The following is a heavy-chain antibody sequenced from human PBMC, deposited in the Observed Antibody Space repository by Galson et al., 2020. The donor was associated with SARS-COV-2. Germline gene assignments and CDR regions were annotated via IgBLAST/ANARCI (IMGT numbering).Heavy chain of an antibody. CDR3: ARADKQWLVLRAFDI. D-gene: IGHD6-19*01. V-gene: IGHV4-31*11. CDR2: IYYSGST. Sequence: SETLSLTCAVSGGSISSGGYYWSWIRQHPGKGLEWIGYIYYSGSTYYNPSPKSRVTISVDTSKNQFSLKLSAVTAADTAVYYCARADKQWLVLRAFDIWGQGTMVTVSS. J-gene: IGHJ3*02. CDR1: GGSISSGGYY.